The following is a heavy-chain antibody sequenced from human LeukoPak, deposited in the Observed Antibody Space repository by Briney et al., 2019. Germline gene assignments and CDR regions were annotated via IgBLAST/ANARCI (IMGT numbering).Heavy chain of an antibody. D-gene: IGHD3-22*01. Sequence: SETLSLTCAVYGGSFSGYYWSWIRQPPGKGLEWIGEINHSGSTNYNPSLKSRVTISVDTSKNQFSLKLSSVTAADTAVYYCARGLRSGDYDSSGHYYIFDYWGQGTLVTVSS. J-gene: IGHJ4*02. V-gene: IGHV4-34*01. CDR1: GGSFSGYY. CDR3: ARGLRSGDYDSSGHYYIFDY. CDR2: INHSGST.